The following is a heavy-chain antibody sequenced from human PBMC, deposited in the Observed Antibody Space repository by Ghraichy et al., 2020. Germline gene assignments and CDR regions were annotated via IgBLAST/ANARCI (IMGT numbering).Heavy chain of an antibody. CDR1: GGSFSGYY. J-gene: IGHJ4*02. CDR3: ARTHQYYYDSSGYGH. Sequence: SETLSLTCAVYGGSFSGYYWSWIRQPPGKGLEWIGEINHSGSTNYNPSLKSRVTISVDTSKNQFSLKLSSVTAADTAVYYCARTHQYYYDSSGYGHWGQGTLVTVSS. V-gene: IGHV4-34*01. CDR2: INHSGST. D-gene: IGHD3-22*01.